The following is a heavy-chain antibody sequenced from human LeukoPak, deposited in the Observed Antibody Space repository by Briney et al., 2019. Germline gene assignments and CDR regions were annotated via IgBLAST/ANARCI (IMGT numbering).Heavy chain of an antibody. CDR2: MNPNSGNT. V-gene: IGHV1-8*01. D-gene: IGHD3-16*02. J-gene: IGHJ4*02. CDR3: ARLGYYDYIWGSYRYTELDY. CDR1: GYTFTSYD. Sequence: ASVKVSCKAPGYTFTSYDINWVRQATGQGLEWMGWMNPNSGNTGYAQKFQGRVTMTRNTSIGTAYMELSSLRSEDTAVYYCARLGYYDYIWGSYRYTELDYWGQGTLVTVSS.